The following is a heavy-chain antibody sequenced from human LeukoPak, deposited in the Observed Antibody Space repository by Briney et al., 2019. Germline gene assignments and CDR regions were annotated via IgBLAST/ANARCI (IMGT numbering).Heavy chain of an antibody. V-gene: IGHV3-23*01. D-gene: IGHD1-26*01. Sequence: GGSLRLSCTASGFTFNNFVMSWVRQAPGKGLEWVSAISGGGDPTYYADSVEGRFTISRDNSKNTLYLQMNSLRAEDTAVYYCAKDPRGGYSGSWYFDYWGQGTLVTVSS. CDR2: ISGGGDPT. J-gene: IGHJ4*02. CDR3: AKDPRGGYSGSWYFDY. CDR1: GFTFNNFV.